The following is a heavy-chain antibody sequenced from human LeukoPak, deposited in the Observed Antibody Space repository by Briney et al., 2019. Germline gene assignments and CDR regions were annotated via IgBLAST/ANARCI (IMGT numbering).Heavy chain of an antibody. V-gene: IGHV4-4*09. J-gene: IGHJ5*02. CDR2: IYTSGST. D-gene: IGHD6-13*01. CDR1: GGSISSYY. CDR3: ARQYTSSWYWFDP. Sequence: SETLSLTCTVSGGSISSYYWSWIRQSPGKGLEWIGYIYTSGSTNYNPSLKSRVTISVDTSKNQFSLKLSSVTAADTAVYHCARQYTSSWYWFDPWGQGTLVTVSS.